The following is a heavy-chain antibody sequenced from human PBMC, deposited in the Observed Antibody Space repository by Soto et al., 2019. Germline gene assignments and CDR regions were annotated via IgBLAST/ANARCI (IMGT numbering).Heavy chain of an antibody. CDR1: GFTFSIYG. D-gene: IGHD2-21*01. J-gene: IGHJ4*02. CDR3: AKDWQESECEPVAADY. V-gene: IGHV3-30*18. CDR2: ISYDGSNK. Sequence: GGSLRLSCAACGFTFSIYGMHLVCQAPGKGLEWVAVISYDGSNKYYADSVKGRFTISRDNSKNTLYLQMNSLRAEDTAVYYCAKDWQESECEPVAADYWGQGTLVTVSS.